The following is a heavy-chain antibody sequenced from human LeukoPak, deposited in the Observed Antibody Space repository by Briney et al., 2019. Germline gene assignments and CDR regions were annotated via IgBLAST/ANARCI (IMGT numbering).Heavy chain of an antibody. CDR1: GFTFSGYA. CDR2: ISGSGGST. CDR3: AKGARYDSSGYWYYYYYYMDV. D-gene: IGHD3-22*01. J-gene: IGHJ6*03. V-gene: IGHV3-23*01. Sequence: PGGSLRLSCAASGFTFSGYAMSWVRQAPGKGLEWVSAISGSGGSTYYADSVKGRFTISRDNSKNTLYLQMNSLRAEDTAVYYCAKGARYDSSGYWYYYYYYMDVWGKGTTVTVSS.